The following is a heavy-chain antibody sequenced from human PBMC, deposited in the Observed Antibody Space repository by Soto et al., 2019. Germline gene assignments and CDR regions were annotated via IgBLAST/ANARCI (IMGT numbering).Heavy chain of an antibody. V-gene: IGHV1-69*13. D-gene: IGHD3-22*01. Sequence: RASVKVSCKASGGTFSSYAISWVRQAPGQGLEWMGGIIPIFGTANYAQKFQGRVTITADESTSTAYMELSSLRSEDTAVYYCARLSSGYRKIGRNWFDPWGQGTLVTVSS. CDR3: ARLSSGYRKIGRNWFDP. CDR1: GGTFSSYA. CDR2: IIPIFGTA. J-gene: IGHJ5*02.